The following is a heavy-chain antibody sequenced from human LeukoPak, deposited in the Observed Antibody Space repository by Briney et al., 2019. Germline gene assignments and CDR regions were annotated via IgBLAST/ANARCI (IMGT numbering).Heavy chain of an antibody. J-gene: IGHJ4*02. V-gene: IGHV3-11*04. CDR1: GFTFSDYY. D-gene: IGHD3-22*01. Sequence: GGSLRLSCAASGFTFSDYYMSWIRQAPGKGLEWVSYISSSGDTIFYADSVKGRFTISRDNAKNSLYLQMNSLRAEDTAVYYCARSFYDSSGYYYAVLRRSYYFDYWGQGTLVTVSS. CDR2: ISSSGDTI. CDR3: ARSFYDSSGYYYAVLRRSYYFDY.